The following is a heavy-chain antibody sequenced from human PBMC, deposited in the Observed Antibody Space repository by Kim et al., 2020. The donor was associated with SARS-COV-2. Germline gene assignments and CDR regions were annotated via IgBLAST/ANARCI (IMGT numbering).Heavy chain of an antibody. J-gene: IGHJ3*02. D-gene: IGHD2-15*01. CDR1: GYTFISYG. Sequence: ASVKVSCKASGYTFISYGISWVRQAPGQGLEWMGWISAYNGNTNYAQKLQGGVTMTTDTSTSTAYMELRSLRSDDTAVYYCARAIMGGSHMSNAFDIWGQGTMVTVSS. CDR2: ISAYNGNT. CDR3: ARAIMGGSHMSNAFDI. V-gene: IGHV1-18*01.